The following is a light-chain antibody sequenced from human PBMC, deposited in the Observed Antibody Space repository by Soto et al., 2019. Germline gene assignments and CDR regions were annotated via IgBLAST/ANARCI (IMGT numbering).Light chain of an antibody. J-gene: IGKJ2*01. CDR3: LQYGSSRHT. CDR2: GAS. Sequence: EIVLTQSPGTLSLSPGERATLSCRASQSVSSSYLAWYQQKPGQAPRLLIYGASSRATGIPDRFSGSGSGTDFTLTISRLEPEDFAVYYCLQYGSSRHTFGQGTKLEIK. V-gene: IGKV3-20*01. CDR1: QSVSSSY.